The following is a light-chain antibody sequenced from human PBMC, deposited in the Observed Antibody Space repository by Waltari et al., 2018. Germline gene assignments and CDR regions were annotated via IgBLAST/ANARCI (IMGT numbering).Light chain of an antibody. J-gene: IGKJ4*01. CDR1: QCISSH. CDR2: AAS. CDR3: QQLHAYPLS. V-gene: IGKV1-9*01. Sequence: DIQLTPSPSFLSASVGDRVNIPCRASQCISSHLAWYQQEPGKAPKLLIYAASTLQTGVPSRFSGSGSGTEFTLRISSLQPEDFGSNYCQQLHAYPLSFGGGTKVEIK.